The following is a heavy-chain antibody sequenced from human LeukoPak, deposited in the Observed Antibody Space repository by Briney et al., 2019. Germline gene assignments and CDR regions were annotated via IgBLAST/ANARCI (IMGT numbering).Heavy chain of an antibody. CDR3: SRGQVPSARRHNWFDP. J-gene: IGHJ5*02. V-gene: IGHV4-34*01. CDR2: INHRGST. CDR1: GWSFNDYY. Sequence: PSETLSLTCAVYGWSFNDYYWNWIRQPPGKGLEWIGEINHRGSTNYNPSLKSRVTVSVDTSKNQFSLELTSLAAADTAVYYCSRGQVPSARRHNWFDPWGQGTLVTVSS.